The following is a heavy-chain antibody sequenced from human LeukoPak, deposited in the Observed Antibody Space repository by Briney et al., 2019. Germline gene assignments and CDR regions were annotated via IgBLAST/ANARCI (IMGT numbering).Heavy chain of an antibody. V-gene: IGHV3-13*01. D-gene: IGHD2-15*01. CDR1: GFTFSSYD. CDR2: IGTAGDT. Sequence: GGSLSLSCAASGFTFSSYDMHWVRHATGKGLEWVSAIGTAGDTYYPGSVKGRFTISRENTKNSLYLQMNSLRAGDTAVYYCARVVVVVAATRPSYRMDVWGQGTTVTVSS. CDR3: ARVVVVVAATRPSYRMDV. J-gene: IGHJ6*02.